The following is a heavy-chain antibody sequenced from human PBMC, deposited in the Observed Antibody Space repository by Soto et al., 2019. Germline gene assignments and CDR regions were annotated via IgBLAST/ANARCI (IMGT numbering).Heavy chain of an antibody. J-gene: IGHJ4*02. Sequence: QVQLPQWGAGLLKPSETLSLTCAVYGGSFTDYYWSWIRRPPGKGLEWIGEVNHSGSTNYNPSLKSRLTISVDTSKNQISLKLSSVTAADTAVYYCASRRRHPANYQVPTPIDYWGQGNLVTVSS. V-gene: IGHV4-34*01. CDR3: ASRRRHPANYQVPTPIDY. CDR2: VNHSGST. D-gene: IGHD2-2*01. CDR1: GGSFTDYY.